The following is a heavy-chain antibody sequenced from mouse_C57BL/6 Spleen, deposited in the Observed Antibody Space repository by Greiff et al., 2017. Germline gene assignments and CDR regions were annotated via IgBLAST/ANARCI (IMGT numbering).Heavy chain of an antibody. CDR3: ARDHYYGSSYEFAY. D-gene: IGHD1-1*01. CDR1: GFTFSSYA. V-gene: IGHV5-4*01. Sequence: EVKLMESGGGLVKPGGSLKLSCAASGFTFSSYAMSWVRQTPEKRLEWVATISDGGSYTYYPDNVKGRFTISRDNAKNNLYLQMSHLKSEDTAMYYCARDHYYGSSYEFAYWGQGTLVTVSA. J-gene: IGHJ3*01. CDR2: ISDGGSYT.